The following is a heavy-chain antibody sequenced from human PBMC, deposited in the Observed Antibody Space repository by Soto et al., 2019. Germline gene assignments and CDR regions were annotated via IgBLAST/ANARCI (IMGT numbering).Heavy chain of an antibody. V-gene: IGHV4-31*03. CDR2: IYYSGNS. CDR1: SDSITSGRYY. J-gene: IGHJ4*02. CDR3: ARSGGSNSWYGVFDF. D-gene: IGHD2-15*01. Sequence: QVQLQESGPGLVKPSQTLSLTCTVSSDSITSGRYYWSWVRQHPGRGLEWIGYIYYSGNSYYNPALKGRVTISLDRSKSQSSLELNSVTAADTAVYYCARSGGSNSWYGVFDFWGQGTLVTVSS.